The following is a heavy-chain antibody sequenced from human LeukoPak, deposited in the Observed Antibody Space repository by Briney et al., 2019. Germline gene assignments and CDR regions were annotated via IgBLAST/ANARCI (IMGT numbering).Heavy chain of an antibody. D-gene: IGHD3-3*01. CDR3: ARDEARITIFGVAGYFDY. J-gene: IGHJ4*02. V-gene: IGHV1-18*01. CDR1: GYTFINYD. CDR2: ISAYNGNT. Sequence: ASVKVSCKASGYTFINYDIRWVRQAPGQGLEWMGWISAYNGNTNYAQKFQGRVTMTTDTSASTAYMELSSLRSEDTAVYYCARDEARITIFGVAGYFDYWGQGTLVTVSS.